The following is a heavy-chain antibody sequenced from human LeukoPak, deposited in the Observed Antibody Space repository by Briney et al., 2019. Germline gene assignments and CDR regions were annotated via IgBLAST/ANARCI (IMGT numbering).Heavy chain of an antibody. V-gene: IGHV4-34*01. CDR1: GGSFSDYY. Sequence: SETLSLTCAVYGGSFSDYYWTWIRQTPGKGLEWIGEMSPSGSSNYNTSLKSRVSISVDTSKNQFSLKLRSVTAADTAVYYCARGRQDVNMILVVMAGVSYYLDVWSKGTTVTVS. D-gene: IGHD3-22*01. CDR2: MSPSGSS. CDR3: ARGRQDVNMILVVMAGVSYYLDV. J-gene: IGHJ6*03.